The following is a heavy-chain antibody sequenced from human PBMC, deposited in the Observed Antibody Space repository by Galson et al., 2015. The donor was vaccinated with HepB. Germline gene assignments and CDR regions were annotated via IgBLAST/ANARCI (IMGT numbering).Heavy chain of an antibody. CDR3: ASGDYYDSSGYFDY. V-gene: IGHV3-48*01. CDR2: ISSSSSTI. D-gene: IGHD3-22*01. J-gene: IGHJ4*02. Sequence: SLRLSCAASGFTFSSYSMNWVRQAPGKGLEWVSYISSSSSTIYYADSVKGRFTISRDNAKNSLYLQMNSLRAEDTAVYYCASGDYYDSSGYFDYWGQGTLVTVSS. CDR1: GFTFSSYS.